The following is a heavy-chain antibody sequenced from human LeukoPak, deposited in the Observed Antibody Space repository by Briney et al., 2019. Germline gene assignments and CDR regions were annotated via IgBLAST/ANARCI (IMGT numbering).Heavy chain of an antibody. J-gene: IGHJ6*02. CDR3: ARVCGGDCYPGYSYYYGMDV. D-gene: IGHD2-21*02. Sequence: PSETLSLTCTVSGGSISSYYWSWIRQPPGKGLEWMGYIYYSGSTNYNPSLKSRVTISVDTSKNQFSRKRSSVTAADTAVYYCARVCGGDCYPGYSYYYGMDVWGQGTTVTVSS. CDR2: IYYSGST. V-gene: IGHV4-59*01. CDR1: GGSISSYY.